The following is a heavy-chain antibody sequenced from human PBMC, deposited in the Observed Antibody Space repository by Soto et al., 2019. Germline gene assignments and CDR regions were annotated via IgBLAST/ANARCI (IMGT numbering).Heavy chain of an antibody. D-gene: IGHD3-9*01. V-gene: IGHV1-18*01. J-gene: IGHJ4*02. CDR3: ARDLRYFDWLLHPFGY. Sequence: QVQLVQSGAEVKKPGASVKVSCKASGYTFTSYGISWVRQAPGQGLEWVGWISAYNGNTNYAQKLQGRVTMTTDTSTSTANVELRSLRSDDTAVYYCARDLRYFDWLLHPFGYWGQGTLVTVSS. CDR1: GYTFTSYG. CDR2: ISAYNGNT.